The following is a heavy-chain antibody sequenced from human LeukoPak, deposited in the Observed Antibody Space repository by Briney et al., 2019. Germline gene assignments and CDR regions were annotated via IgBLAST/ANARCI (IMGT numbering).Heavy chain of an antibody. CDR3: ARLKYYYDSSGYRAEYFQH. D-gene: IGHD3-22*01. V-gene: IGHV4-59*01. Sequence: SETLSLTCTVSGGSISSYYWSWIRQPPGKGLEWIGYIYYSGSTSYNPSLKSRVTISVDTSKKQFSLKLSSVTAADTAFYYCARLKYYYDSSGYRAEYFQHWGQGTLVTVSS. CDR2: IYYSGST. J-gene: IGHJ1*01. CDR1: GGSISSYY.